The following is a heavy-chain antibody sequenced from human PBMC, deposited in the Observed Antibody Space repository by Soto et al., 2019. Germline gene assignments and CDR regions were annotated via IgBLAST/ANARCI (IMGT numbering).Heavy chain of an antibody. J-gene: IGHJ5*02. D-gene: IGHD6-19*01. CDR3: ARVRQWLAWFDP. CDR2: ISAYNGNT. V-gene: IGHV1-18*01. CDR1: GYTFTSYG. Sequence: ASVKVSCKASGYTFTSYGSSWVRQAPGQGLEWMGWISAYNGNTNYAQKLQGRVTMTTDTSTSTAYRELRSLRSDDTAVYYCARVRQWLAWFDPWGQGTLVTVSS.